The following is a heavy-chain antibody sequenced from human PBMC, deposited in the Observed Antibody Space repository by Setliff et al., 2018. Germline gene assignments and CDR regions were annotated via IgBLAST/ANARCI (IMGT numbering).Heavy chain of an antibody. CDR1: GDSISSHF. CDR3: ARHVKVATEYFDC. D-gene: IGHD5-12*01. J-gene: IGHJ4*02. CDR2: IYYTGST. Sequence: PSETLSLTCTVSGDSISSHFWTWIRQPPGKGLEWVGHIYYTGSTSYNASVKSRVTVSLDTSKNQFSLKLTSVTAADTAVYYCARHVKVATEYFDCWGQGTLVTVSS. V-gene: IGHV4-59*08.